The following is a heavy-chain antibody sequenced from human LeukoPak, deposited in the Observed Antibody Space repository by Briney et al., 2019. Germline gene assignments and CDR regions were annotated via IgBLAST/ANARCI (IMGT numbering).Heavy chain of an antibody. CDR1: GYTFTGYY. CDR2: INPNSGGT. J-gene: IGHJ5*02. V-gene: IGHV1-2*02. D-gene: IGHD6-19*01. Sequence: ASVKVSCKASGYTFTGYYMHWVRQAPGQGLEWMGWINPNSGGTNYAQKFQGRVTMTRDTSISTAFLELRSLRSDDTAVYYCARGSTRDSSGWYGPGKWFDPWGQGTLVTVSS. CDR3: ARGSTRDSSGWYGPGKWFDP.